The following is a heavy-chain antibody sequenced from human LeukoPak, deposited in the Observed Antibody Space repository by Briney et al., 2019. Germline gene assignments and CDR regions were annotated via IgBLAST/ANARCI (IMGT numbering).Heavy chain of an antibody. J-gene: IGHJ4*02. CDR1: GGSISSGGYY. D-gene: IGHD3-10*01. V-gene: IGHV4-31*03. CDR3: ARGSYYYGSGSYYYFDY. CDR2: IYYSGST. Sequence: PSETLSLTCTVSGGSISSGGYYWSWIRQHPGKGLEWIGYIYYSGSTYYNPSLKSRVTISVDTSKNQFSLKLSSVTAADTAVYYCARGSYYYGSGSYYYFDYWGQGTPVTVSS.